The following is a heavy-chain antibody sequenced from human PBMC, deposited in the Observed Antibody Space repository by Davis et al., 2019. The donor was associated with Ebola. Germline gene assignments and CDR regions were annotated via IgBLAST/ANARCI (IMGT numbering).Heavy chain of an antibody. Sequence: GGSLRLSCAASGFTFSDYYMNWIRQAPGKGLEWVSYISSSSSYKNYADSVKGRFTISRDNAKNSLYLQMNSLRAEDTAVYYCAKVGWEDTAMVTYYYFDYWGQGTLVTVSS. CDR3: AKVGWEDTAMVTYYYFDY. J-gene: IGHJ4*02. CDR2: ISSSSSYK. V-gene: IGHV3-11*06. CDR1: GFTFSDYY. D-gene: IGHD5-18*01.